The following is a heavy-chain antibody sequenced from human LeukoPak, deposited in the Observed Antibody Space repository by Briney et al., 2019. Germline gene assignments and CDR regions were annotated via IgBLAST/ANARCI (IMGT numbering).Heavy chain of an antibody. V-gene: IGHV3-30*18. CDR2: ISYDGSNK. J-gene: IGHJ2*01. CDR3: AKGGLQTRNWYFAF. D-gene: IGHD5-18*01. Sequence: GGTLRLSCAASGFTFSSYGMSWVRQAPGKGLEWVAVISYDGSNKYYADSVKGRFTISRDNSKNTLYLEMNSLRTEDTAVYYCAKGGLQTRNWYFAFWGRGTLVTVSS. CDR1: GFTFSSYG.